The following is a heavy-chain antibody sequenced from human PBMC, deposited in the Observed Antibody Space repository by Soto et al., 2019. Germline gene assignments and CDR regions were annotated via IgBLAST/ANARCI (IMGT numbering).Heavy chain of an antibody. Sequence: QVHLVQSGAEVKKPGPSVKVSCTAPGGTFSNHAINWVRQAPGQGLQWMGRIIPILATTANAQKFKGRLTITADESTITAYFELSSLNHEDTAVYYCAREVAADGTFREDVFDIWGQGTLVTVSS. CDR3: AREVAADGTFREDVFDI. CDR2: IIPILATT. CDR1: GGTFSNHA. J-gene: IGHJ3*02. V-gene: IGHV1-69*11. D-gene: IGHD6-13*01.